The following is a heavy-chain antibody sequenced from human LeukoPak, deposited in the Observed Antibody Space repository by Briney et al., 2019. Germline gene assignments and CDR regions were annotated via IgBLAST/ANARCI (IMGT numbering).Heavy chain of an antibody. Sequence: GGSLRLSCAACGFTFSIYSMNWVRQAPGKGLEWVSSISSSSSYIYYADSVKGRFTISRDNAKNSLYLQMNSLRAEDTAVYYCARDRGRKQYYFDYWGQGTLVTVSS. D-gene: IGHD1-26*01. CDR1: GFTFSIYS. CDR2: ISSSSSYI. V-gene: IGHV3-21*01. J-gene: IGHJ4*02. CDR3: ARDRGRKQYYFDY.